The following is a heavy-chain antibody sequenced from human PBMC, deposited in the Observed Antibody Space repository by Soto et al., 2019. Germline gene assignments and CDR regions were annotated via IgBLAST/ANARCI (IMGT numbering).Heavy chain of an antibody. Sequence: QVQLVQSGAEVKKPGASVKVSCKASGYTFTSYDINWVRQATGQGLEWMGWMNPNSGNTGYAQKFQGRVTMTRNTSISTASMELSSLRSEDTAVYYCARSYSFTIFGVVRNYYYYGMDVWGQGTTVTVSS. D-gene: IGHD3-3*01. V-gene: IGHV1-8*01. J-gene: IGHJ6*02. CDR1: GYTFTSYD. CDR3: ARSYSFTIFGVVRNYYYYGMDV. CDR2: MNPNSGNT.